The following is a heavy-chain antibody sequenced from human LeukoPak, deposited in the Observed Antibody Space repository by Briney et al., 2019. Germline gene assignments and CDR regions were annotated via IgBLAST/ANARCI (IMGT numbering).Heavy chain of an antibody. CDR1: GFTFSSYA. CDR2: ISYDGSNK. Sequence: GRSVGLSCAASGFTFSSYAMHWVRQAPGKGLEWVAVISYDGSNKYYADSVKGRYTISRDNSKNTLYLQMNSLRAEDTAVCYCARDGYYDFWSGHDYWGQGTLVTVS. V-gene: IGHV3-30-3*01. CDR3: ARDGYYDFWSGHDY. D-gene: IGHD3-3*01. J-gene: IGHJ4*02.